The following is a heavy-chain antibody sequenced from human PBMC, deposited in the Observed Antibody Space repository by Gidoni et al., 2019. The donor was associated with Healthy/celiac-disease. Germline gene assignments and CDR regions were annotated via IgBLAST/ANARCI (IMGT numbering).Heavy chain of an antibody. CDR1: GFTFSSYG. V-gene: IGHV3-33*01. CDR3: ARDSRKTGTLDY. J-gene: IGHJ4*02. CDR2: IWYDGSNK. Sequence: QVQLVESGGGVVQPGRSLRRSCAASGFTFSSYGMHWVRQAPGKGLEWVAVIWYDGSNKYYADSVKGRFTISRDNSKNTLYLQMNSLRAEDTAVYYCARDSRKTGTLDYWGQGTLVTVSS. D-gene: IGHD1-7*01.